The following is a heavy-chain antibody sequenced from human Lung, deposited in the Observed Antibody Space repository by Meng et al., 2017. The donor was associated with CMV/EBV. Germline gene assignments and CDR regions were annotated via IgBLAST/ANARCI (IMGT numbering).Heavy chain of an antibody. V-gene: IGHV3-21*01. J-gene: IGHJ6*02. CDR1: GFTFSSYS. D-gene: IGHD6-6*01. CDR2: ISSSSSYI. Sequence: ESLKIPXAASGFTFSSYSVNWVRQAPGKGLEWVSSISSSSSYIYYADSVKGRFTISRDNAKNSLYLQMNSLRAEDTAVYYCARDSSSSYYYYYYYYGMDVWGQGTMVTVSS. CDR3: ARDSSSSYYYYYYYYGMDV.